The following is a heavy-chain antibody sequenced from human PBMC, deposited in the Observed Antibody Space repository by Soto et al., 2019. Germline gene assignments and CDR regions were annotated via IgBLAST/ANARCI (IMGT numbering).Heavy chain of an antibody. V-gene: IGHV1-2*04. CDR3: ARDGLAGWYCSGGSCHSPGYYYYMDV. CDR2: INPNSGGT. J-gene: IGHJ6*03. CDR1: GYTFTGYY. D-gene: IGHD2-15*01. Sequence: ASVKVSCKASGYTFTGYYMHWVRQAPGQGLEWMGWINPNSGGTNYAQKFQGWVTMTRDTSISTAYMELSRLRSDDTAVYYCARDGLAGWYCSGGSCHSPGYYYYMDVWGKGTTVTVSS.